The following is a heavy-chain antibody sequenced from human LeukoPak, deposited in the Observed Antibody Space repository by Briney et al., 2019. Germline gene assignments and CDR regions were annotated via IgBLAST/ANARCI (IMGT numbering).Heavy chain of an antibody. CDR3: AAVGATYLFDY. CDR1: GGTFSSYA. V-gene: IGHV1-69*13. CDR2: IIPIFGTA. D-gene: IGHD1-26*01. Sequence: ASVKVPCKASGGTFSSYAISWVRQAPGQGLEWMGGIIPIFGTANYAQKFQGRVTITADESTSTAYMELSSLRSEDTAVYYCAAVGATYLFDYWGQGTLVTVSS. J-gene: IGHJ4*02.